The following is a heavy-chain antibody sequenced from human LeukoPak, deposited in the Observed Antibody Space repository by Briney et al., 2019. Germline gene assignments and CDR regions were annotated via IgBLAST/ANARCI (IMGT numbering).Heavy chain of an antibody. J-gene: IGHJ4*02. CDR3: ATARNFRFEY. CDR1: GLTFRTTW. D-gene: IGHD1-7*01. V-gene: IGHV3-74*01. CDR2: MNGEGTTI. Sequence: GGSLRLSCATSGLTFRTTWMHRVRQAPGKGLMWVSRMNGEGTTIDYADSVKGRFTVSRDYAKNTLFLQMNNLRTEDTALYFCATARNFRFEYWGQGSLVIVSA.